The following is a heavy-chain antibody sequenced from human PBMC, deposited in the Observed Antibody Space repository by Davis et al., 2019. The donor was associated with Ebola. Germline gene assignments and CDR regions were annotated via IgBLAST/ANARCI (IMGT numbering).Heavy chain of an antibody. CDR2: INHSGST. Sequence: PSETLSLTCTVSGGSVSSGSYYWSWIRQPPGKGLEWIGEINHSGSTNYNPSLKSRVTISVDTSKNQFSLKLSSVTAADTAVYYCARGLNSSGYFFDYWGQGTLVTVSS. CDR1: GGSVSSGSYY. V-gene: IGHV4-39*07. CDR3: ARGLNSSGYFFDY. D-gene: IGHD3-22*01. J-gene: IGHJ4*02.